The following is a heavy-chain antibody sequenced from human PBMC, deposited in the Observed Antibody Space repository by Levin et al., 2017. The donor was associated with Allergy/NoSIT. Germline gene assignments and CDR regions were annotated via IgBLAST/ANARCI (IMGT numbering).Heavy chain of an antibody. D-gene: IGHD3-9*01. CDR2: MNPNSGNT. CDR1: GYTFTSYD. V-gene: IGHV1-8*01. CDR3: ARVSVLRYFDWLLNNWFDP. Sequence: ASVKVSCKASGYTFTSYDINWVRQATGQGLEWMGWMNPNSGNTGYAQKFQGRVTMTRNTSISTAYMELSSLRSEDTAVYYCARVSVLRYFDWLLNNWFDPWGQGTLVTVSS. J-gene: IGHJ5*02.